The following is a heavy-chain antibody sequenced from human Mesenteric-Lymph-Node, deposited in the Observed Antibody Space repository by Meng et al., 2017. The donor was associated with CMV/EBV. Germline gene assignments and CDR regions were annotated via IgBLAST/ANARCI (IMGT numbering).Heavy chain of an antibody. J-gene: IGHJ3*02. CDR1: GFPVSSNY. CDR3: ARAPGGTHDASDI. V-gene: IGHV3-66*02. CDR2: IYSGGTT. Sequence: GESLKISCAASGFPVSSNYMSWVRQAPGKGLECVSVIYSGGTTKYADSVKGRFTISRDNSKNTLYLQMNSLRPEDTAVYYCARAPGGTHDASDIWGQGTMVTVSS.